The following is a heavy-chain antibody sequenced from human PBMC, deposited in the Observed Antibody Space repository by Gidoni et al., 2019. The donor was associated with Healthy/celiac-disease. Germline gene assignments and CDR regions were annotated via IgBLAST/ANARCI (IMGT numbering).Heavy chain of an antibody. Sequence: EVQLVESGGGLVQPGGSLRLSCAASGFTFSSYSMNWVRQAPGKGLEWVSYISSSSSTIYYADSVKGRFTISRDNAKNSLYLQMNSLRAEDTAVYYCARVRHYYGSGSRGNWFDPWGQGTLVTVSS. CDR3: ARVRHYYGSGSRGNWFDP. CDR2: ISSSSSTI. CDR1: GFTFSSYS. D-gene: IGHD3-10*01. J-gene: IGHJ5*02. V-gene: IGHV3-48*01.